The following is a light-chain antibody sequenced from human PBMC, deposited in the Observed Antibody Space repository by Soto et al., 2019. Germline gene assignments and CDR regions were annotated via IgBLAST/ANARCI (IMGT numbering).Light chain of an antibody. V-gene: IGLV3-21*02. CDR3: QVWGSSSDPVV. CDR2: DDI. Sequence: SYVLTQSPSLSVAPGQTAKITCGGNNIGSKSVHWYQQRPGLAPVLVVYDDIDRPSGIPERFSGSNSGNTATLTISRVEVGDEADYYCQVWGSSSDPVVFGGGTKVTVL. CDR1: NIGSKS. J-gene: IGLJ2*01.